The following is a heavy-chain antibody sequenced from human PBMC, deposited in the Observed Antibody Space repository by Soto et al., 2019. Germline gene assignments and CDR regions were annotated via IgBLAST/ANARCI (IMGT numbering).Heavy chain of an antibody. J-gene: IGHJ3*02. CDR1: GYTFTSYY. CDR2: FDPEDGET. Sequence: GASVKVSCKASGYTFTSYYMHWVRQAPGKGLEWMGGFDPEDGETIYAQKFQGRVTMTEDTSTDTAYMELSSLRSEDTAVYYCASPSNYYDSSRFAFDIWGQGTMVTVSS. D-gene: IGHD3-22*01. CDR3: ASPSNYYDSSRFAFDI. V-gene: IGHV1-24*01.